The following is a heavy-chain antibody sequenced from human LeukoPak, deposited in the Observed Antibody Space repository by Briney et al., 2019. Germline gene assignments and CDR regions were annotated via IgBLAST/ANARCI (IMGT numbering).Heavy chain of an antibody. CDR1: GGSISSYY. CDR2: IYYSGST. CDR3: ARHVTGYSSSSYFGS. V-gene: IGHV4-59*08. D-gene: IGHD6-6*01. J-gene: IGHJ4*02. Sequence: PSETLSLTCTVSGGSISSYYWSWIRQPARKGLEWIGYIYYSGSTNYNPSLESRVTISVDTSKNQFSLKLSSVTAADTAVYYCARHVTGYSSSSYFGSWGQGTLVTVSS.